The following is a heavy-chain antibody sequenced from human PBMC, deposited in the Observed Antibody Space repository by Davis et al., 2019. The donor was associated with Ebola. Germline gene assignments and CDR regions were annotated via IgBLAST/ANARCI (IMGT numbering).Heavy chain of an antibody. Sequence: PGGSLRLSCAASGFTFSSYAMSWVRQAPGKGLEWVAVISYDGSNKYYADSVKGRFTISRDNSKNTLYLQMNSLRAEDTAVYYCAREGAAAAAGADYWGQGTLVTVSS. CDR2: ISYDGSNK. J-gene: IGHJ4*02. CDR1: GFTFSSYA. D-gene: IGHD6-13*01. CDR3: AREGAAAAAGADY. V-gene: IGHV3-30-3*01.